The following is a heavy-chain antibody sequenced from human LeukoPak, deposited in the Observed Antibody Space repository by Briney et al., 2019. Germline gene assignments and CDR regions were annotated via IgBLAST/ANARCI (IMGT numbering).Heavy chain of an antibody. CDR1: GGSISSGGYY. CDR2: IYYSGST. V-gene: IGHV4-31*03. J-gene: IGHJ4*02. CDR3: ARIGDILTGYETFDY. D-gene: IGHD3-9*01. Sequence: SETLSLTCTVSGGSISSGGYYWSWIRQHPGKGLEWIGYIYYSGSTYYNPSLKSRVTISVDTSKNQFSLKLSSVTAADTAVYYCARIGDILTGYETFDYWGQGTLVTVSS.